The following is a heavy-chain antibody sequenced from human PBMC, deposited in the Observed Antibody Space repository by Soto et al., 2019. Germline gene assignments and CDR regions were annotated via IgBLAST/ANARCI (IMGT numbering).Heavy chain of an antibody. CDR2: IYYSGST. CDR1: GGSISSYY. Sequence: QVQLQESGPGLVKPSETLSLTCTVSGGSISSYYWSWIRQPPGKGLEWIGYIYYSGSTNHNPALTTRATRSADTSKDRVSRTLSSVTAAGPAVYYCAGRLGDGVYGMDVWGRGTTVTVSS. D-gene: IGHD3-10*01. J-gene: IGHJ6*02. V-gene: IGHV4-59*08. CDR3: AGRLGDGVYGMDV.